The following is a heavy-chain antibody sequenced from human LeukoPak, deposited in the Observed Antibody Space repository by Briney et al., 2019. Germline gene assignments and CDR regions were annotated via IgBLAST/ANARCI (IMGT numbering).Heavy chain of an antibody. CDR2: INHSGST. Sequence: SETLSLTCAVYGGPFSGYYWSWIRQPPGKGLEWIGEINHSGSTNYNPSLKSRVTISVDTSKNQFSLKLSSVTAADTAVYYCARGQYSDIWGQGTMVTVSS. J-gene: IGHJ3*02. CDR1: GGPFSGYY. CDR3: ARGQYSDI. D-gene: IGHD2-15*01. V-gene: IGHV4-34*01.